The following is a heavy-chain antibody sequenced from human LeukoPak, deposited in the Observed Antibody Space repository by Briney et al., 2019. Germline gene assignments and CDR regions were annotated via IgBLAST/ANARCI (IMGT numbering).Heavy chain of an antibody. CDR2: VHHSGGT. CDR1: GGFITSNH. CDR3: ARHGGHYQSDD. Sequence: SETLSLTCTVSGGFITSNHWSWVRQPPGKGLEWIGQVHHSGGTSYNPSLRSRVTISIDKSENQFSLKLSSVTAADTAVYYCARHGGHYQSDDWGQGTLVTVSS. J-gene: IGHJ4*02. V-gene: IGHV4-4*02. D-gene: IGHD2-21*01.